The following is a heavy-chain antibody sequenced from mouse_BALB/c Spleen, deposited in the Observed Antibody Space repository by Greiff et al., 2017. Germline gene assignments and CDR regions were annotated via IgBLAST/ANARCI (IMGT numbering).Heavy chain of an antibody. CDR2: ISSGSSTI. J-gene: IGHJ2*01. V-gene: IGHV5-17*02. D-gene: IGHD1-1*01. Sequence: EVQGVESGGGLVQPGGSRKLSCAASGFTLSSFGMHWVRQAPEKGLEWVAYISSGSSTIYYADTVKGRFTISRDNPKNTLFLQMTSLRSEDTAMYYCAREVVAPFDYWGQGTTLTVSS. CDR3: AREVVAPFDY. CDR1: GFTLSSFG.